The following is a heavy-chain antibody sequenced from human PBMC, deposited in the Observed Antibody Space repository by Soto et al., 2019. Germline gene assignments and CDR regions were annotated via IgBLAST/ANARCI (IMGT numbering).Heavy chain of an antibody. Sequence: QVHLQESGPGLVKPSGTLSLTCTVSGASTTGSDWRSWVRQTPEKGLGWIGEIYHSGTTNYHSSLQSRVTISQNKSKDQFSLSLTSVAAADTAVYSCVRMSVVGYFDYWGRGSLVTVSS. CDR1: GASTTGSDW. CDR2: IYHSGTT. V-gene: IGHV4-4*02. D-gene: IGHD3-22*01. J-gene: IGHJ4*02. CDR3: VRMSVVGYFDY.